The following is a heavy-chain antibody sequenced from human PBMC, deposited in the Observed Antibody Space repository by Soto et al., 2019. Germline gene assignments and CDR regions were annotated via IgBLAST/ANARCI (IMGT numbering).Heavy chain of an antibody. V-gene: IGHV3-9*01. CDR1: GFTFDDYA. CDR2: ISWNSGSI. D-gene: IGHD3-3*01. J-gene: IGHJ5*02. CDR3: AKGGTIFGVVTDNWFDP. Sequence: GGSLRLSCAASGFTFDDYAMHWVRQAPGKGLEWVSGISWNSGSIGYADSVKGRFTISRDNAKNSLYLQMNSLRAEDTALYYCAKGGTIFGVVTDNWFDPWGQGTLVTVSS.